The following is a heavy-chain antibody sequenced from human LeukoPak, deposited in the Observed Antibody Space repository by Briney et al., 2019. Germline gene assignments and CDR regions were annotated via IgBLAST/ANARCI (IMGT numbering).Heavy chain of an antibody. D-gene: IGHD2-15*01. CDR1: GGTFSSYT. CDR3: ARDGKAATDAFDI. V-gene: IGHV1-69*04. CDR2: IIPILGIA. J-gene: IGHJ3*02. Sequence: SVKVSCKASGGTFSSYTISWVRQAPGQGLEWMGRIIPILGIANYAQKFQGRVTITADESTSTAYMELSSLRSEDTAVYYCARDGKAATDAFDIWGQGTMVTVSS.